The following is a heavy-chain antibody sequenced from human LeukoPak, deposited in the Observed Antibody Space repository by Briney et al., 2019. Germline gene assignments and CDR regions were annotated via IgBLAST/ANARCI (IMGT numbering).Heavy chain of an antibody. D-gene: IGHD2-15*01. Sequence: GASVKVSCKASRDTFSSYAIYWVRQAPGQGLEWMGWINAYNGNTNYAQKLQGRVTMTTDTSTSTAYVELRSLRSDDTAVYYCARYTIGYCSGGSCCRVLDYWGQGTLVTVSS. V-gene: IGHV1-18*01. CDR1: RDTFSSYA. CDR3: ARYTIGYCSGGSCCRVLDY. CDR2: INAYNGNT. J-gene: IGHJ4*02.